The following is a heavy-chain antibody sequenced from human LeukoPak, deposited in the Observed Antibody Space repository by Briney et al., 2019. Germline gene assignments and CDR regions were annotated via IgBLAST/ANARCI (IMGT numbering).Heavy chain of an antibody. J-gene: IGHJ4*02. CDR3: ARAGSCYDILIYDY. CDR1: GGSISSYY. D-gene: IGHD3-9*01. V-gene: IGHV4-59*01. CDR2: IYYSGST. Sequence: SETLSLTCTVSGGSISSYYWSWIRQPPGKGLEWIGYIYYSGSTNYNPSLKSRVTISVDTSKNQFSLKLSSVTAADTAVYYCARAGSCYDILIYDYWGQGTLVTVSS.